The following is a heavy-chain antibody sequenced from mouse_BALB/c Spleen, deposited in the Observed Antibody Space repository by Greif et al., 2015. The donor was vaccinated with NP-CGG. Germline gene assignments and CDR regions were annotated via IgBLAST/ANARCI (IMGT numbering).Heavy chain of an antibody. CDR2: IWGGGST. Sequence: VMLVESGPGLVQPSQSLSITCTVSGFSLTSYGVHWVRQSPGKGLEWLGVIWGGGSTDYNAAFISRLSISKDNSKSQVFFKMNSLRANDTAIYYCARKTARAKGDWFAYWGQGTLVTVSA. J-gene: IGHJ3*01. D-gene: IGHD3-2*01. CDR3: ARKTARAKGDWFAY. CDR1: GFSLTSYG. V-gene: IGHV2-2*02.